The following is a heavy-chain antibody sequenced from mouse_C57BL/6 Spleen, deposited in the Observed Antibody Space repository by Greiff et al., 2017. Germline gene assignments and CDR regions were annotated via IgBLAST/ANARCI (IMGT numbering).Heavy chain of an antibody. CDR1: GYTFTSYT. D-gene: IGHD1-1*01. V-gene: IGHV1-4*01. J-gene: IGHJ4*01. CDR3: ARWDYYGSSYLYAMDY. Sequence: QVQLKQSGAELARPGASVKMSCKASGYTFTSYTMHWVKQRPGQGLEWIGYINPSSGYTKYNQKFKDKATLTADKSSSTAYMQLSSLTSEDSAVYFCARWDYYGSSYLYAMDYWGQGTSVTVSS. CDR2: INPSSGYT.